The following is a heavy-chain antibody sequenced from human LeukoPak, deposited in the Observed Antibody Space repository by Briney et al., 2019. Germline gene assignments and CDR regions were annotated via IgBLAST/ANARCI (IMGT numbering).Heavy chain of an antibody. CDR1: GGSFSGYY. V-gene: IGHV4-34*01. J-gene: IGHJ4*02. CDR2: INHSGST. CDR3: ARDKPHHYYDSSGYGY. Sequence: SETLSLTCAVYGGSFSGYYWSWIRQPPGKGLEWIGEINHSGSTNYNPSLKSRVTISVDTSKNQFSLKLSSVAAADTAVYYCARDKPHHYYDSSGYGYWGQGTLVTVSS. D-gene: IGHD3-22*01.